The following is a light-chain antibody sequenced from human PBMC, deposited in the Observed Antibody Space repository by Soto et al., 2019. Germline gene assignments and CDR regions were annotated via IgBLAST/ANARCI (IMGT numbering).Light chain of an antibody. CDR2: LVS. CDR1: QSLLHSSGYNY. CDR3: QQYYSTPLT. V-gene: IGKV2-28*01. Sequence: VLTQSPLSLPVTPGEPASISCRSSQSLLHSSGYNYVDWYLQKPGQSPQLLIYLVSNRASGVPDRFSGSGSGTDFTLTISSLQAEDVAVYYCQQYYSTPLTFGQGTRLEIK. J-gene: IGKJ5*01.